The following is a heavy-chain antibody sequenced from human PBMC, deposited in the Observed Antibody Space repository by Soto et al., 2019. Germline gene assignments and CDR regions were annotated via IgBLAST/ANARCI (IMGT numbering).Heavy chain of an antibody. CDR1: GFSLSTSGMC. CDR3: ARTLTYYYDSSGYEYDY. V-gene: IGHV2-70*01. D-gene: IGHD3-22*01. Sequence: SGPTLVNPTQTLTLTCTFSGFSLSTSGMCVSWIRQPPGKALEWLALIDWDDDKYYSTSLKTRLTISKDTSKNQVVLTMTNMDPVDTATYYCARTLTYYYDSSGYEYDYWGQGTLVTVSS. CDR2: IDWDDDK. J-gene: IGHJ4*02.